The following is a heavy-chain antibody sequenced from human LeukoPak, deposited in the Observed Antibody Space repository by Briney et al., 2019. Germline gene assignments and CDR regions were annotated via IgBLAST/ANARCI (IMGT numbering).Heavy chain of an antibody. CDR3: ARVSVSGTYDY. CDR2: IYSSGST. CDR1: GASLSSHY. Sequence: PSETLSLTCTVSGASLSSHYWSWIRQPAGKGLEWIGRIYSSGSTNYNPSLKSRVTMSVDTSKNQFSLKLSSVTDADTAVYYCARVSVSGTYDYWGQGTLVTVSS. D-gene: IGHD1-26*01. V-gene: IGHV4-4*07. J-gene: IGHJ4*02.